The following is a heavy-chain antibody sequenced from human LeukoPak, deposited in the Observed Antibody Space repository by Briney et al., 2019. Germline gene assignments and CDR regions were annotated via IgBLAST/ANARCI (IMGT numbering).Heavy chain of an antibody. J-gene: IGHJ4*02. Sequence: KPSETLSLTCTVSGGSISSYYWSWIRQPPGKGLEWIGYIYYSGSTNYNPSLKSRVTISVETSKNEFSLKLSSVTAADTAVYYCARVTGYRIEDYFDYWGQGTLVTVSS. D-gene: IGHD6-13*01. CDR3: ARVTGYRIEDYFDY. CDR2: IYYSGST. V-gene: IGHV4-59*01. CDR1: GGSISSYY.